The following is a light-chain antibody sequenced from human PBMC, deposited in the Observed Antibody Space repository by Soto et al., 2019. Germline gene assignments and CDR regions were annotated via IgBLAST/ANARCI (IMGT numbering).Light chain of an antibody. Sequence: QSALTQPPSVSGSPGQSVTISCTGTSSDVGGYNRVSWYQQPPGTAPKLMIYEVSNRPSGVPDRFSGSKSGNTASLTISGLQAEDEADYYCSSYTTRSTPLFGGGTQLTVL. CDR3: SSYTTRSTPL. J-gene: IGLJ3*02. V-gene: IGLV2-18*02. CDR1: SSDVGGYNR. CDR2: EVS.